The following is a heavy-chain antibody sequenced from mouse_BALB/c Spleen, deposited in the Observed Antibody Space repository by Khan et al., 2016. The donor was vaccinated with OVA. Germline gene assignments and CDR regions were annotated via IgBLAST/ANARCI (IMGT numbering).Heavy chain of an antibody. CDR1: GYSITSDYA. CDR2: ISYSGRT. V-gene: IGHV3-2*02. Sequence: EVQLQESGPGLVKPSQSLSLTCPVTGYSITSDYAWNWIRQFPENKLEWMGYISYSGRTSYNPSLKSRISITRDTSKNQFFLQLNSVTTEDTATYYFARSVTITTVVATDFDYWGQGTTLTVSS. CDR3: ARSVTITTVVATDFDY. J-gene: IGHJ2*01. D-gene: IGHD1-1*01.